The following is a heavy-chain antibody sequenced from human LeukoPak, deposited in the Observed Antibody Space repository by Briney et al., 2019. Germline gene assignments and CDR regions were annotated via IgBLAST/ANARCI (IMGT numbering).Heavy chain of an antibody. V-gene: IGHV3-11*01. J-gene: IGHJ4*02. CDR1: GFTFSDYY. CDR3: ARYCNSTSCYTAAHYYFDY. D-gene: IGHD2-2*02. CDR2: ISSSGSTI. Sequence: GGSLRLSCAASGFTFSDYYMSWIRQAPGKGLEWVSYISSSGSTIYYADSVKGRFTISRDNAKNSLYLQMNSLRAEDTAVYYCARYCNSTSCYTAAHYYFDYWGQGTLVTVSS.